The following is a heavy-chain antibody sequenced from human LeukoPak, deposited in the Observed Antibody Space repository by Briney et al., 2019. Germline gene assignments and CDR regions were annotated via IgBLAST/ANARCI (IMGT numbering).Heavy chain of an antibody. CDR1: GFTFSSYS. V-gene: IGHV3-21*01. Sequence: GGSLRLSCAASGFTFSSYSMNWVRQAPGKGLEWVSSISSSSSYIYYADSVKGRFTISRDNAKNSLYLQMNSLRAEDTAVYYCAKAPYSFAPVGPYYFDYWGQGTLVTVSS. J-gene: IGHJ4*02. CDR2: ISSSSSYI. D-gene: IGHD2-21*01. CDR3: AKAPYSFAPVGPYYFDY.